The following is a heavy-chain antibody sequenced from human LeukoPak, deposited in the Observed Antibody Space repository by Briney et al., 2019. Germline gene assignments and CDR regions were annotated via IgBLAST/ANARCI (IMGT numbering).Heavy chain of an antibody. Sequence: GGSLRLSCAASGFTFSSYWMHWVRQAPGKGLVWVSRINPDGTTTSYADSVKGRFTISRDNAKDTVYLQMNSLRAEDTAVYYCARVSIGWYSFDYWGQGTLVTVSS. D-gene: IGHD6-19*01. CDR2: INPDGTTT. J-gene: IGHJ4*02. CDR3: ARVSIGWYSFDY. V-gene: IGHV3-74*01. CDR1: GFTFSSYW.